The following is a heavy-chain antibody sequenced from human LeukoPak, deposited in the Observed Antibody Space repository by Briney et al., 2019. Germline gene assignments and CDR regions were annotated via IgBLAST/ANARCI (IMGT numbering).Heavy chain of an antibody. V-gene: IGHV3-7*01. CDR1: GFTFSSYW. D-gene: IGHD6-13*01. CDR3: ARPGIAAAVRGCNWFDP. Sequence: GGSLRLSCAASGFTFSSYWMSWVRQAPGKGLEWVANIKQDGSEKYYVDSVKGRFTISRDNSKNTLYLQMNSLRAEDTAVYYCARPGIAAAVRGCNWFDPWGQGTLVTVSS. J-gene: IGHJ5*02. CDR2: IKQDGSEK.